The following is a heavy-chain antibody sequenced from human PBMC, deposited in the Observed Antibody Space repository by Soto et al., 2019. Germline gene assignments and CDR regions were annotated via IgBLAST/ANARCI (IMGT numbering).Heavy chain of an antibody. V-gene: IGHV4-39*01. CDR3: VIFRRYVDNSYFDY. CDR1: GASINNDAYY. CDR2: VDNGGLT. D-gene: IGHD3-9*01. J-gene: IGHJ4*02. Sequence: QMQLQESGPGLVKPSETLSLSCSVSGASINNDAYYWGWIRPPPGQRPQWIANVDNGGLTFYKPSLTSRVTISVGPSGYQFFLTMTSVTPADTSIYYCVIFRRYVDNSYFDYLGPGTRVTVSS.